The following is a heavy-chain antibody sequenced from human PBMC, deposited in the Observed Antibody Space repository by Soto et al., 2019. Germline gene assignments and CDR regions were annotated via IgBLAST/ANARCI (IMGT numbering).Heavy chain of an antibody. CDR2: IYSGGAT. Sequence: EVQLVESGGGLVQPGGSLRLSCADSGFTVSSTYMSWVRQAPGKGLEWVSVIYSGGATYYADSVKGRFTISRDNSKNTLYLQMNSLRAEDTAVYYCAREESSVTPKVGHYFDYWGQGTLVTVSS. CDR1: GFTVSSTY. CDR3: AREESSVTPKVGHYFDY. D-gene: IGHD4-17*01. V-gene: IGHV3-66*01. J-gene: IGHJ4*02.